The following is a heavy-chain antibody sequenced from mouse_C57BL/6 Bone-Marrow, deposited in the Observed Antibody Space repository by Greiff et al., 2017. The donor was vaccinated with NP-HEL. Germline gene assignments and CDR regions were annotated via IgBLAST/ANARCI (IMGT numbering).Heavy chain of an antibody. CDR3: ARGGRLRRTFDY. D-gene: IGHD2-4*01. CDR2: INYDGSST. V-gene: IGHV5-16*01. J-gene: IGHJ2*01. Sequence: EVMLVESEGGLVQPGRSMKLSCTASGFTFSDYYMAWVRQVPEKGLEWVANINYDGSSTYYLDSLKSRFIISRDNAKNILYLQMSSLKSEDTATYYCARGGRLRRTFDYWGQGTTLTVSS. CDR1: GFTFSDYY.